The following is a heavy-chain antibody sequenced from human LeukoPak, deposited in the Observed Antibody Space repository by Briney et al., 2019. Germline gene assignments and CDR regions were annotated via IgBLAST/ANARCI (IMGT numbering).Heavy chain of an antibody. CDR2: ISSGGST. Sequence: GGSLRLSCAASGFTVSSNYMSWVRQAPGKGLEWVSVISSGGSTYYADSVKGRFTISRDNSKNTLYLQMSSLRAEDTAVYYCARDRVDDILTGYSHWFDPWGQRTLVTVSS. V-gene: IGHV3-66*01. J-gene: IGHJ5*02. CDR3: ARDRVDDILTGYSHWFDP. CDR1: GFTVSSNY. D-gene: IGHD3-9*01.